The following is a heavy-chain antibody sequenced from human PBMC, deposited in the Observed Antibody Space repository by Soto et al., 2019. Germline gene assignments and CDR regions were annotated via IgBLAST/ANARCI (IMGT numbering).Heavy chain of an antibody. CDR1: GFTFSLYS. Sequence: PGGSLRLSCAASGFTFSLYSMNWVRPDTGKGLEWVSYISSSSSTIYYADSVKGRFTISRDNAKNSLYLQMNSLRDEDTAVYYCARPLRIAAADSFDIWGQGTMVTVSS. D-gene: IGHD6-13*01. CDR3: ARPLRIAAADSFDI. CDR2: ISSSSSTI. V-gene: IGHV3-48*02. J-gene: IGHJ3*02.